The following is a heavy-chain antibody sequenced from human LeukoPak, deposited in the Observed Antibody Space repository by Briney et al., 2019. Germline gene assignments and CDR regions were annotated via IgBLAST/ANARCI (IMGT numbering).Heavy chain of an antibody. D-gene: IGHD3-10*01. Sequence: GESLKISCAASGFTFSSYAMSWVRQAPGKGLEWVSAITGSGGSTYHVDSVKGRFTISRDNSKNTLYLQMNNLRAEDTAVYYCARYYYGSGSYCDYWGQGTLVTVSS. CDR3: ARYYYGSGSYCDY. V-gene: IGHV3-23*01. CDR2: ITGSGGST. J-gene: IGHJ4*02. CDR1: GFTFSSYA.